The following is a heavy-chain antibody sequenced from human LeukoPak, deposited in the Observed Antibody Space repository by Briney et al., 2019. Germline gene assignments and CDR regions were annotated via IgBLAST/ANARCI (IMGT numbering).Heavy chain of an antibody. CDR3: ASSIAALMGGNDAFDV. V-gene: IGHV3-23*01. D-gene: IGHD6-6*01. J-gene: IGHJ3*01. CDR2: ISGSGGST. Sequence: GGSLRLSCAASGFTFSSYAMSWVRQAPGKGLERVSGISGSGGSTFYADSVKGRFTISRDNSKNTVSLQMNRLRAEDTAVYYCASSIAALMGGNDAFDVWGEGTMVTVSS. CDR1: GFTFSSYA.